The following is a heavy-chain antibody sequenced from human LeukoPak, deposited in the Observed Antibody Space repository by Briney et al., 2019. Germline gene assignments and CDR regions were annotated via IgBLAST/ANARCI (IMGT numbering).Heavy chain of an antibody. CDR3: ATAQYDILTGQLVGGFDY. J-gene: IGHJ4*02. Sequence: ASVKVSCKASGGTFSSYAISWVRQAPGQGLEWMGRIIPIFGTANYAQRFQGRVTITTDESTSTAYMELSSLRSEDTAVYYCATAQYDILTGQLVGGFDYWGQGTLVTVSS. V-gene: IGHV1-69*05. CDR1: GGTFSSYA. D-gene: IGHD3-9*01. CDR2: IIPIFGTA.